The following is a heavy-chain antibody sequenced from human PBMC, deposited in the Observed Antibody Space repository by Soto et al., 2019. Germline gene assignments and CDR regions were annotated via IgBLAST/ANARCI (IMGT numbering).Heavy chain of an antibody. CDR2: IYWNDDK. D-gene: IGHD6-19*01. V-gene: IGHV2-5*01. CDR1: GFSLSTSGVG. J-gene: IGHJ4*02. CDR3: AHRPSGWYLFDY. Sequence: QITLKESGPTLVKPTQTLTLTCTFSGFSLSTSGVGVGWIRQPPGKALEWLALIYWNDDKRYSPSLKSRLTITKDTSKNQVVLTMTNMDPVDIATYYCAHRPSGWYLFDYWGQGTLVTVSS.